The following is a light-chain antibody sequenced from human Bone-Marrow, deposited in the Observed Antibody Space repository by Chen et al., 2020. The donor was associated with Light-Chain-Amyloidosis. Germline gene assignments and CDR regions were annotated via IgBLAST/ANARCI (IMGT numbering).Light chain of an antibody. CDR1: NIGSTS. CDR3: QVWDRSSDRPL. CDR2: DDS. V-gene: IGLV3-21*02. Sequence: SYVLTQPSSVSVAPGQTATIACGGNNIGSTSVHWYQQTPGQAPLLVVYDDSDRPSGIPERLSGYNAGNTATLTISRVEAGDEADYYCQVWDRSSDRPLFGGGTKLTVL. J-gene: IGLJ3*02.